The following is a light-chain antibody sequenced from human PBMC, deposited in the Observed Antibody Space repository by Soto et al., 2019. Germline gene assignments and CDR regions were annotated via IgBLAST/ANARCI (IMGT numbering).Light chain of an antibody. J-gene: IGKJ1*01. CDR1: QSVNIN. V-gene: IGKV3-15*01. Sequence: EIVMTQSPATLSVSPVERATLSCMASQSVNINLAWYQQKPGQAPRLLIYGASTRATGIPARFSGSGSGTEFTLTISSLQSEDFAVYYCQQYNNWPPWTFGQGTKVDI. CDR2: GAS. CDR3: QQYNNWPPWT.